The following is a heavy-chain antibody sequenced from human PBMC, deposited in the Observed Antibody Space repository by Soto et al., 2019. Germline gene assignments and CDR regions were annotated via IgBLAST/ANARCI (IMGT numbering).Heavy chain of an antibody. J-gene: IGHJ6*02. D-gene: IGHD2-15*01. CDR3: ATGSCSGGRCWEYYTYGMDV. Sequence: EVQLVESGGGLVQPGGSLRLSCAASGFTFSSYWMHWYRQTPGKGLVWVSDITHDGTITRYADSVKGRFTISRDNAKNMLDLQMNSMRVEDTAVYYCATGSCSGGRCWEYYTYGMDVWGQGERVTVSS. CDR1: GFTFSSYW. CDR2: ITHDGTIT. V-gene: IGHV3-74*01.